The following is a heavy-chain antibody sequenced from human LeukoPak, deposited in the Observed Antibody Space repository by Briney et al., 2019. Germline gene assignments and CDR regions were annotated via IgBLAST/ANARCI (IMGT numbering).Heavy chain of an antibody. CDR3: ARHESGSHFDY. Sequence: SETLSLTCNVSGGSISSYYWSWIRQPPGKGLEWIGYISYSGITNYNASLRSRVTISVHTSKNQFSLKLTSVTAADTAVYYCARHESGSHFDYWGQGTLVTVSS. J-gene: IGHJ4*02. V-gene: IGHV4-59*08. CDR1: GGSISSYY. D-gene: IGHD1-26*01. CDR2: ISYSGIT.